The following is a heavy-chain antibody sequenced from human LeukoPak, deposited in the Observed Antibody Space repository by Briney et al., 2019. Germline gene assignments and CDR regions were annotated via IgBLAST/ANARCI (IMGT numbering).Heavy chain of an antibody. D-gene: IGHD3-3*01. V-gene: IGHV1-46*01. CDR2: INPSGGST. CDR3: ARDARITTFGVVWRAKYYFDY. J-gene: IGHJ4*02. CDR1: GYTFTSYY. Sequence: ASVKVSCKASGYTFTSYYMHWVRQAPGQGLEWMGIINPSGGSTSYAQKFQGRVTMTRDTSTSTVYMELSSLRSEDTAVYYCARDARITTFGVVWRAKYYFDYWGQGTLVTVSS.